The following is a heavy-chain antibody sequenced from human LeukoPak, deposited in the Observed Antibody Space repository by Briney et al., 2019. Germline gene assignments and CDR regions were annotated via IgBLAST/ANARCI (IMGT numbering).Heavy chain of an antibody. V-gene: IGHV4-4*02. CDR2: IYHSGST. CDR1: GGSISSSNW. Sequence: SETLSLTCAVSGGSISSSNWWSWVRQPPGKGLEWIGEIYHSGSTNYNPSLKSRVTISVDKSKNQFSLKLSSVTAADTAVYYCARRSPVSYYYYYMDVWGKGTTVTVSS. D-gene: IGHD1-26*01. J-gene: IGHJ6*03. CDR3: ARRSPVSYYYYYMDV.